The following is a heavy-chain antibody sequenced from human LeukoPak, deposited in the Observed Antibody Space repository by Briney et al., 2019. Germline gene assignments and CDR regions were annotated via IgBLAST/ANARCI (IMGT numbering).Heavy chain of an antibody. V-gene: IGHV5-51*01. J-gene: IGHJ5*02. Sequence: AESLKISCKGSGYSFTSYWVGCVRQLPGKGLEWMGIIIPADAGTRYSPSFQADATTSANKSISPAYLQWSSLKVSDTAMYYCARLGPEGSSSWYVKGWFDPWGQGTLVTVSS. CDR2: IIPADAGT. CDR1: GYSFTSYW. CDR3: ARLGPEGSSSWYVKGWFDP. D-gene: IGHD6-13*01.